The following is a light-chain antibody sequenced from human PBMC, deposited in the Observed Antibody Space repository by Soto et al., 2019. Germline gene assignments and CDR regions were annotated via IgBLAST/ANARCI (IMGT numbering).Light chain of an antibody. CDR2: GAS. J-gene: IGKJ4*01. CDR3: QQYGSSPLT. V-gene: IGKV3-20*01. CDR1: QSVYSSY. Sequence: EIVLTQSPGTLSLSPGARATLSCRASQSVYSSYLAWYQQKTGQAPRLLIYGASSRATGIPDRFSGSGSGTDFTLTISRLEPEDVAVYYCQQYGSSPLTFGGGTKVEIK.